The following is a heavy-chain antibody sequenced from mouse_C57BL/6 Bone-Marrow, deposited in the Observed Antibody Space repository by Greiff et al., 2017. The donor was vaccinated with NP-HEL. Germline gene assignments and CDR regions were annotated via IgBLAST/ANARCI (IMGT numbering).Heavy chain of an antibody. CDR3: TRHPYYGSSYGAY. D-gene: IGHD1-1*01. J-gene: IGHJ3*01. Sequence: VQLQQSGTVLARPGASVKMSCKPSGYTFTSYWMHWVKQRPGQGLEWIGAIYPGNSDTSYNQKFKGKAKLTAVTSASTAYMELSSLTNEDSAVYYCTRHPYYGSSYGAYWGQGTLVTVSA. CDR2: IYPGNSDT. CDR1: GYTFTSYW. V-gene: IGHV1-5*01.